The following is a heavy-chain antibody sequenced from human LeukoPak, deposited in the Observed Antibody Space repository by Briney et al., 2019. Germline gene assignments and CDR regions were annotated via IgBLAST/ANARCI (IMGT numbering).Heavy chain of an antibody. Sequence: QPGGSLRLSCAASGFTFSSYGMHWVRQAPGKGLEWVAVIWYDGSNKYYADSVKGRFTISRDNSKNTLYLQMNSLRAEDTAVYYCAKGRSATGTYDYMDVWGKGTTVTVSS. J-gene: IGHJ6*03. CDR1: GFTFSSYG. V-gene: IGHV3-33*06. D-gene: IGHD1-1*01. CDR2: IWYDGSNK. CDR3: AKGRSATGTYDYMDV.